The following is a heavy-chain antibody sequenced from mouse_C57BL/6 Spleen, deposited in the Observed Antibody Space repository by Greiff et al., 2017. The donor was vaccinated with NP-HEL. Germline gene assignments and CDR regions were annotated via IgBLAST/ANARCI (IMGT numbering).Heavy chain of an antibody. Sequence: QVQLQQSGAELVRPGTSVKVSCKASGYAFTNYLIEWVKQRPGQGLEWIGVINPGSGGTNYNEKFKGKATLTADKSYSTAYMQLSSLTSEDSAVYFCARSITTVAYAMDYWGQGTSVTVSS. D-gene: IGHD1-1*01. V-gene: IGHV1-54*01. J-gene: IGHJ4*01. CDR1: GYAFTNYL. CDR2: INPGSGGT. CDR3: ARSITTVAYAMDY.